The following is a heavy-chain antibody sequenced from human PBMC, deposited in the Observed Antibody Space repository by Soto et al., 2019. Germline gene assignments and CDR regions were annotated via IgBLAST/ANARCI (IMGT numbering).Heavy chain of an antibody. V-gene: IGHV3-7*01. CDR1: GFTFSSYW. D-gene: IGHD6-6*01. J-gene: IGHJ6*03. CDR2: IKQDGSEK. Sequence: EVQLVESGGGLVQPGGSLRLSCAASGFTFSSYWMSWVRQAPGKGLEWVANIKQDGSEKYYVDSVKGRFTISRDNAKNSLCLQMNSLRAEDTAVYYCGNLYSSSSYYDYYYMDVWGKGTTVTVSS. CDR3: GNLYSSSSYYDYYYMDV.